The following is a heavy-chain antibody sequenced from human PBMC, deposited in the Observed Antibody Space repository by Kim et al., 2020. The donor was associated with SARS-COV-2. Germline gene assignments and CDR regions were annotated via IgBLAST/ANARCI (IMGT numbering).Heavy chain of an antibody. V-gene: IGHV4-4*07. Sequence: SETLSLICTVSGGSFSSYRWSWIRQSAGKGLEWIGRIHASGSTNYNPSLKSRLTMSVDASQHQMSLKLPSVTAADTAMYYCARQVAGTDRRFDYWGQGILVTVSS. D-gene: IGHD6-19*01. CDR3: ARQVAGTDRRFDY. J-gene: IGHJ4*02. CDR2: IHASGST. CDR1: GGSFSSYR.